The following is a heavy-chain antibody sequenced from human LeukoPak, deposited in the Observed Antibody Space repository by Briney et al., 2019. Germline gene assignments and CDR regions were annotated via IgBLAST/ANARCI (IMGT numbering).Heavy chain of an antibody. CDR1: GGTFSSYA. CDR3: AGELDRDGYNL. D-gene: IGHD5-24*01. Sequence: ASVKVSCKASGGTFSSYAISWVRQAPGQGLEWMGRIIPILGIANYAQKFQGRVTITADKSTSTAYMELSSLRSEDTAVYYCAGELDRDGYNLWGQGTLVTVSS. CDR2: IIPILGIA. V-gene: IGHV1-69*04. J-gene: IGHJ4*02.